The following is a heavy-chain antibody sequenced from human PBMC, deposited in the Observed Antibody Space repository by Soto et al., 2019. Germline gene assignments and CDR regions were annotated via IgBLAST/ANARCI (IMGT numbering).Heavy chain of an antibody. Sequence: GGPLRPSGVASVFTSSGGPMHWVRRAPGKGLGWVAVISYDGSNKYYADSVKGRFTISRDNSKNTLYLQMNSLRAEDTAVYYCARDLTGIAVAGIPGDYWGQGTLVTVSS. CDR2: ISYDGSNK. V-gene: IGHV3-30-3*01. J-gene: IGHJ4*02. D-gene: IGHD6-19*01. CDR3: ARDLTGIAVAGIPGDY. CDR1: VFTSSGGP.